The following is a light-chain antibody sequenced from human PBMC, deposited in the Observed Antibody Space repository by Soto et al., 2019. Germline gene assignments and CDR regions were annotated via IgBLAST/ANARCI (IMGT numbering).Light chain of an antibody. CDR2: ENS. V-gene: IGLV1-51*02. Sequence: SVLTQPPSVSAAPGQKVTISCSGSSSNIGKKYVSWYQQVPGTAPKLLIYENSERPSGIPDRFSGSKSGTSATLGITGLQTGDEAYYYCGTWDTSLNGVVFGGGTKVTVL. CDR3: GTWDTSLNGVV. J-gene: IGLJ2*01. CDR1: SSNIGKKY.